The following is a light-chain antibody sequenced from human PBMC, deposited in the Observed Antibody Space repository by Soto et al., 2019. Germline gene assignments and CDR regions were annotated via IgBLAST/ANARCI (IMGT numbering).Light chain of an antibody. CDR3: SSFTGTSTVI. CDR2: EVI. CDR1: SSDIGGHNY. J-gene: IGLJ2*01. Sequence: QSALTQPASVSGSLGQSITISCTGTSSDIGGHNYVSWYQLHPGKAPKVLIFEVIKRPSGVSTRFSGSKSGNMASLTISGLRPEDEGDYYCSSFTGTSTVILGGGTKVTVL. V-gene: IGLV2-14*01.